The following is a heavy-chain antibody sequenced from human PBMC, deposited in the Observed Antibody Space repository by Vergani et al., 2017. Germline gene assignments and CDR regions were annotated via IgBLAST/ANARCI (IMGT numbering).Heavy chain of an antibody. D-gene: IGHD6-6*01. CDR3: ARAGILAARQRPQFDP. J-gene: IGHJ5*02. CDR1: GGSISSYY. CDR2: IYYSGST. V-gene: IGHV4-59*01. Sequence: QVQLQESGPGLVKPSETLSLTCTVSGGSISSYYWSWIRQPPGKGLEWIGYIYYSGSTNHNPSLKSRVTISVDTSKNQFSLKLSAVTAADTAVYYCARAGILAARQRPQFDPWGQGTLVTVSS.